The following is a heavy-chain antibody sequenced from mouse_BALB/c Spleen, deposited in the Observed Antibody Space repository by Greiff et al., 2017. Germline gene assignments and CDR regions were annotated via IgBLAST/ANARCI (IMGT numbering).Heavy chain of an antibody. J-gene: IGHJ4*01. V-gene: IGHV5-6-4*01. CDR1: GFTFSSYT. Sequence: DVKLVESGGGLVKPGGSLKLSCAASGFTFSSYTMSWVRQTPEKRLEWVATISSGGSYTYYPDSVKGRFTISRDNAKNTLYLQMSSLKSEDTAMYYCTRDERAMDYWGQGTSVTGSS. CDR3: TRDERAMDY. CDR2: ISSGGSYT.